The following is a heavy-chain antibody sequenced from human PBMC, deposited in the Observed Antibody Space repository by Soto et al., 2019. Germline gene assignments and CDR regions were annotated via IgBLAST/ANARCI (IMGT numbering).Heavy chain of an antibody. CDR3: AAYSSTLGTFDI. CDR2: ISTSGST. V-gene: IGHV4-4*07. D-gene: IGHD6-13*01. Sequence: SETLSLTCIVSGGSLSRYYWTWIRQPAGKGLEWIGRISTSGSTNYNPSLKSRVTMSVDTSKNQFSLKLSSVAAAATAVYYCAAYSSTLGTFDIWGQGTKVTVSS. J-gene: IGHJ3*02. CDR1: GGSLSRYY.